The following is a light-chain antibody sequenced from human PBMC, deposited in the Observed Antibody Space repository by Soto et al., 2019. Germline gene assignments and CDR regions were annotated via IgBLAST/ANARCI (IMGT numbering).Light chain of an antibody. V-gene: IGLV3-21*02. CDR3: QVWDSSSDFGV. J-gene: IGLJ1*01. CDR1: IGTKS. CDR2: DDS. Sequence: SSELPQPPSVSVAPGQTAWITCKGNIGTKSVHWYQQKPGQAPLLVVYDDSDRPSGIPERFFGSNSGNTATLTISRVEAGDEADYYCQVWDSSSDFGVFGTGTKLTVL.